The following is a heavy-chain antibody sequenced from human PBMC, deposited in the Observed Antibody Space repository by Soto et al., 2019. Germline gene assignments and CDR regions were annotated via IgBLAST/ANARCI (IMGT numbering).Heavy chain of an antibody. V-gene: IGHV4-61*01. CDR3: AKHCGGGSCYYYYYGMDV. CDR2: IHYSGST. J-gene: IGHJ6*02. D-gene: IGHD2-15*01. CDR1: GGSVSSGSYY. Sequence: QVQLQESGPGLVKPSETLSLTCTVSGGSVSSGSYYWSWIRQPPGKGLEWIGYIHYSGSTNYNPSLKSRVTISLDTSTNQFSLRLSSVTAADTAVYYCAKHCGGGSCYYYYYGMDVWGQGTTVTVSS.